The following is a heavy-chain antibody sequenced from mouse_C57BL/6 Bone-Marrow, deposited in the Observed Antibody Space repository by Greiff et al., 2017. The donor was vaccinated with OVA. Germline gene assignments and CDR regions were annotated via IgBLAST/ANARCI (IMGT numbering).Heavy chain of an antibody. CDR3: ARGILPFDY. D-gene: IGHD2-1*01. CDR1: GYTFTSYG. Sequence: VQLQQSGAELARPGASVKLSCKASGYTFTSYGISWVKQRTGQGLEWIGEIYPRSGNTYYNEKFKGKATLTADKSSSTAYMGLRSLTSEDSAVYFCARGILPFDYWGQGTTLTVSS. J-gene: IGHJ2*01. CDR2: IYPRSGNT. V-gene: IGHV1-81*01.